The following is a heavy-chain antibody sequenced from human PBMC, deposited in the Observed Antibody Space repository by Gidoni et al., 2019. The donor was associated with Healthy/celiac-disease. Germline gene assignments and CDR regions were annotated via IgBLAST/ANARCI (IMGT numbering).Heavy chain of an antibody. V-gene: IGHV4-39*01. Sequence: QLQLQESGPGLVKPSETLSLTCTVSGGSLSGSSYYWGWIRQPPGKGLEWIGSIYYSGSTYYNPSLKSRVTISVDTSKNQFSLKLSSVTAADTAVYYCARHMLWVHWFDPWGQGTLVTVSS. CDR2: IYYSGST. D-gene: IGHD2-8*01. J-gene: IGHJ5*02. CDR1: GGSLSGSSYY. CDR3: ARHMLWVHWFDP.